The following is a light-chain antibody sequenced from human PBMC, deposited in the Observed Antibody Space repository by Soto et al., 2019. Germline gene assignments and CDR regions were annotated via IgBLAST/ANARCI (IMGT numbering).Light chain of an antibody. Sequence: QSALTQPASVSGSPGQSITISCTGTSSDVGGYNYVSWYQQHPGKAPKLMIYDVTNRPSGVSDRFSGSKSGDTASLTISGLQTEDEGDYYCSSSTRSNTLVFGGGTKLTVL. J-gene: IGLJ2*01. CDR3: SSSTRSNTLV. CDR2: DVT. V-gene: IGLV2-14*01. CDR1: SSDVGGYNY.